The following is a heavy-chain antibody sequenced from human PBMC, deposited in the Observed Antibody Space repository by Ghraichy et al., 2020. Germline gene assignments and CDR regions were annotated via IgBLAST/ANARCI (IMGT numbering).Heavy chain of an antibody. CDR3: ARGGTYYDFWSGYSRRGYYYYYGMDV. D-gene: IGHD3-3*01. J-gene: IGHJ6*02. Sequence: GSLRLSCAVYGGSFSGYYWSWIRQPPGKGLEWIGEINHSGSTNYNPSLKSRVTISVDTSKNQFSLKLSSVTAADTAVYYCARGGTYYDFWSGYSRRGYYYYYGMDVWGQGTTVTVSS. CDR2: INHSGST. V-gene: IGHV4-34*01. CDR1: GGSFSGYY.